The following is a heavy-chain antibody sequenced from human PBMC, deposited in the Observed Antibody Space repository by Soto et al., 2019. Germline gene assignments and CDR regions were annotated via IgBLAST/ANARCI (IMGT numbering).Heavy chain of an antibody. CDR3: AKSYGSGSLNYYFDY. J-gene: IGHJ4*02. CDR2: ISGSGGGT. V-gene: IGHV3-23*01. CDR1: GFTFSTYA. Sequence: VQLLESGGGLVQPGGSLRLSCAASGFTFSTYAMSWVRQAPGKGLEWVSSISGSGGGTYYADSVKGRFTISRDNSKNTLYLQMNSLRAEDTAVYYCAKSYGSGSLNYYFDYWGQGTLVTVSS. D-gene: IGHD3-10*01.